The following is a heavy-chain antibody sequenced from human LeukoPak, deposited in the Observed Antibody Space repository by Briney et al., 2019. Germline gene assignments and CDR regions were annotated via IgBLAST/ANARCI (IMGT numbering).Heavy chain of an antibody. CDR2: ISSSGSTI. D-gene: IGHD6-13*01. CDR1: GFTFSDYY. J-gene: IGHJ4*02. CDR3: ARMYSSSWARFDY. Sequence: GRSLRLSCAASGFTFSDYYMSWIRQAPGKGLEWVSYISSSGSTIYYADSVKGRFTISRDNAKNSLYLQMNSLRAEDTAVYYCARMYSSSWARFDYWGQGTLVTVSS. V-gene: IGHV3-11*01.